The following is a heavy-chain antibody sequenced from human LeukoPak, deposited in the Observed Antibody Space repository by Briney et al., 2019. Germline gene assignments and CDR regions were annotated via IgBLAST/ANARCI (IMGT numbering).Heavy chain of an antibody. V-gene: IGHV3-23*01. CDR2: ISGSGGST. CDR3: ATLVGATTG. J-gene: IGHJ4*02. Sequence: ETLSLTCTVSGGSISSYYWSWIRQPPGKGLEWVSAISGSGGSTYYADSVKGRFTISRDNSKNTLYLQMNSLRAEDTAVYYCATLVGATTGWGQGTLVTVSS. D-gene: IGHD1-26*01. CDR1: GGSISSYY.